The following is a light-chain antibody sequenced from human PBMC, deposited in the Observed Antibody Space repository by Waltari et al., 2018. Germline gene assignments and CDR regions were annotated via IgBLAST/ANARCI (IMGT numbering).Light chain of an antibody. CDR3: CSYTITSTLV. J-gene: IGLJ2*01. V-gene: IGLV2-14*03. CDR1: NSDIGGFNY. Sequence: QSALTQPASVSGSPGQSIIISCTGTNSDIGGFNYLSWYQHHPGQAPTLILYDVTKRPSGVSDRFSGSKSGTTASLTISGLHTDDEADYYCCSYTITSTLVFGGGTKLTVL. CDR2: DVT.